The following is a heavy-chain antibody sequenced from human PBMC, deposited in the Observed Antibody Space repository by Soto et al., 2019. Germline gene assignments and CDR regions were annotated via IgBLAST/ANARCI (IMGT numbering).Heavy chain of an antibody. CDR2: INSDESSR. V-gene: IGHV3-74*01. J-gene: IGHJ2*01. CDR3: ARGIDFYFDL. Sequence: VQLVESGGDLVQPGGSLSLSCVASGFTFSNYWMHWVRQAPGKGLEWVSRINSDESSRAYADSVKGRFISSRDNDKNSLSLEMNSLRAEDTAVYYCARGIDFYFDLWGRGTLVTVSS. CDR1: GFTFSNYW.